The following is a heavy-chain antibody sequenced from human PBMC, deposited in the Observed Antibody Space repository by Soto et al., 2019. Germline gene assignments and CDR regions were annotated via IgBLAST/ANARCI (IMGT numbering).Heavy chain of an antibody. CDR3: AKHRGDYDTDYYYYYYMDV. D-gene: IGHD4-17*01. J-gene: IGHJ6*03. V-gene: IGHV3-23*01. Sequence: GGSLRLSCAASGFTFSSYAMSWVRQAPGKGLEWVSAISGSGGSTYYADSVKGRFTISRDNSKNTLYLQMNSLRAEDTAVYYCAKHRGDYDTDYYYYYYMDVWGKGTTVTVSS. CDR1: GFTFSSYA. CDR2: ISGSGGST.